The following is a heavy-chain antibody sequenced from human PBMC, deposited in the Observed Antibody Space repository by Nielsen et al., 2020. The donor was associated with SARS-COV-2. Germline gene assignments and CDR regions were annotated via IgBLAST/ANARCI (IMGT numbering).Heavy chain of an antibody. Sequence: GESLKISCAASGFTFSSYAMSWVRQAPGKGLEWVSAISGSGGSTYYADSVKGRFTISRDNSKNTLYLQMNSLRAEDTAVYYCAKVPLHDYGDYGFFDYWGQGTLVTVSS. CDR2: ISGSGGST. CDR1: GFTFSSYA. D-gene: IGHD4-17*01. J-gene: IGHJ4*02. CDR3: AKVPLHDYGDYGFFDY. V-gene: IGHV3-23*01.